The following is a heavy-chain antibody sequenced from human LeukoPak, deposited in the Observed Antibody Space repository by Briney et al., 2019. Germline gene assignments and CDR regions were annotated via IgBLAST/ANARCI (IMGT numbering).Heavy chain of an antibody. V-gene: IGHV3-7*01. Sequence: GGTLRLSCAASGFTFSSYWMSWVRQAPGKGLEWVANIKQDGSEKYYVDSVKGRFTISRDNAKNSLYLQMNSLRAEDTAVYYCARGWEVADYYDSSGYPHWGQGTLVTVSS. D-gene: IGHD3-22*01. J-gene: IGHJ4*02. CDR3: ARGWEVADYYDSSGYPH. CDR2: IKQDGSEK. CDR1: GFTFSSYW.